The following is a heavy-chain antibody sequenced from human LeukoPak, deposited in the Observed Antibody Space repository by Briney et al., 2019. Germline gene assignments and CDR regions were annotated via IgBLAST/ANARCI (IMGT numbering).Heavy chain of an antibody. D-gene: IGHD3-16*01. CDR1: GFTFSSYA. V-gene: IGHV3-23*01. Sequence: GGSLRLSCAASGFTFSSYAMSWVHQAPGKGLEWVSAISGSGGSTYYADSVKGRFTISRDNSKNTLYLQMNSLRAEDTAVYYCVTDRLGYYDYVWGIGGYFDYWGQGTLVTVSS. CDR2: ISGSGGST. J-gene: IGHJ4*02. CDR3: VTDRLGYYDYVWGIGGYFDY.